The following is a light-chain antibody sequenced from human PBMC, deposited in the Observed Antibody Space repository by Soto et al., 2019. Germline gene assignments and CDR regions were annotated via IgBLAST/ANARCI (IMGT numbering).Light chain of an antibody. CDR1: QGIRND. CDR3: QQYNSYSPLT. J-gene: IGKJ4*01. V-gene: IGKV1-17*01. CDR2: AAS. Sequence: EIRMSQSPSTLSASIGDRVTITCRASQGIRNDLGWYQQKPGKAPKLLIYAASSLQSGVPSRFSGSGSGTDFTLTISSLQPDDFATYYCQQYNSYSPLTFAGGTKV.